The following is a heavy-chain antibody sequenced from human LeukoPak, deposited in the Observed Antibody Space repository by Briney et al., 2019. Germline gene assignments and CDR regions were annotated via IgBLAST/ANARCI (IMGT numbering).Heavy chain of an antibody. CDR3: ARDLGNSGSH. J-gene: IGHJ4*02. CDR1: GFTFSSYS. D-gene: IGHD1-26*01. Sequence: PGGSLRLSCAASGFTFSSYSINWVRQAPGKGLEWFSYISSSSATIYYADSVKGRFTISRENAKNSVYLQMNSLRDEDTAVYYCARDLGNSGSHWGQGTLVTVSS. V-gene: IGHV3-48*02. CDR2: ISSSSATI.